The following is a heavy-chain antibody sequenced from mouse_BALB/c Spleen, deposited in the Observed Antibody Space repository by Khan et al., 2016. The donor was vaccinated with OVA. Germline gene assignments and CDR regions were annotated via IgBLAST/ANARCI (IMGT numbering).Heavy chain of an antibody. CDR2: LLPGSGST. CDR3: ARMKHDSRDSFEY. D-gene: IGHD1-1*01. Sequence: QVQLKQSGAELMKPGASVKISCKATGYTFSNYWIEWVKQRPGHGLEWIGELLPGSGSTNYNERFKGKATFTSDTSSNTAYMQLSSLTSEDSAVYFCARMKHDSRDSFEYRGQGTILTVST. J-gene: IGHJ2*01. CDR1: GYTFSNYW. V-gene: IGHV1-9*01.